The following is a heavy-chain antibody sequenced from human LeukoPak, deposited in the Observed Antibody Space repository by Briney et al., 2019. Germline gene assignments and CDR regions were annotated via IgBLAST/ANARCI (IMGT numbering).Heavy chain of an antibody. J-gene: IGHJ4*02. V-gene: IGHV4-34*01. D-gene: IGHD6-19*01. CDR1: GGSFSGYY. CDR3: ARGRAVAGPTTYYFDY. Sequence: SETLSLTCAVYGGSFSGYYWSWIRQPPGKGLEWIGEINHSGSTNYNPSLKSRVTISVDTSKNQFSLKPSSVTAADTAVYYCARGRAVAGPTTYYFDYWGQGTLVTVSS. CDR2: INHSGST.